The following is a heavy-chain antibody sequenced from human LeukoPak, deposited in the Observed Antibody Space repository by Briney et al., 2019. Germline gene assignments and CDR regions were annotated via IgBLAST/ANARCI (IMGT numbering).Heavy chain of an antibody. D-gene: IGHD4-17*01. CDR2: IYYSGST. Sequence: SSETLSFTCTVSGGSISSYYWSWIRHPPGKGLEWIGYIYYSGSTNYNPSLKSRVTISVDTSKNQFSLKLSSVTAADTAVYYCASSLYGDYVEGRFDYWGQGTLVTVSS. V-gene: IGHV4-59*01. J-gene: IGHJ4*02. CDR3: ASSLYGDYVEGRFDY. CDR1: GGSISSYY.